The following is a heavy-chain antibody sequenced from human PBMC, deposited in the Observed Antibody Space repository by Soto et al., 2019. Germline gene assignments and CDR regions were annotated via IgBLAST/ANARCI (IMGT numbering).Heavy chain of an antibody. CDR1: GDSISSSNYY. CDR3: AMLALSRRDFDH. J-gene: IGHJ5*02. D-gene: IGHD2-8*01. CDR2: MDNGGST. Sequence: QLQLQESGPGLVKPSETLSLTCTVSGDSISSSNYYWGWIRQPPGKGLGWIGSMDNGGSTYYNPSLKRRVAIPADPSNSRFSQALSSVTAAGRAVYYCAMLALSRRDFDHWCQGTLVSVSS. V-gene: IGHV4-39*01.